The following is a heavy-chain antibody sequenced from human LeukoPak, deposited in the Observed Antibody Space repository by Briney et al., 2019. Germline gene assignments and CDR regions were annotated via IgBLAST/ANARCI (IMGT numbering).Heavy chain of an antibody. CDR1: GFTFSDSS. D-gene: IGHD1-26*01. J-gene: IGHJ5*02. V-gene: IGHV3-73*01. CDR2: MEKELNGYAT. Sequence: PGGSLRLSCAASGFTFSDSSIHWVRQASGKGLEWIGLMEKELNGYATAYAASVRGRFTISRDDSQNTAYLQMDSLKTEDTALYYCTRDSGTYNWLDPWGQGTPVTVSS. CDR3: TRDSGTYNWLDP.